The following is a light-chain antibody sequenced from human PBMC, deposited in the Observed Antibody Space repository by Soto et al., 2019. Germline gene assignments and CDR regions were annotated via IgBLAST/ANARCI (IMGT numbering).Light chain of an antibody. CDR2: GAV. CDR1: QSVSSK. Sequence: EIVMTQSPATLSVSPGERATLSCRASQSVSSKLAWYQKKFGQAPRLLIYGAVTRATGIPARFSGSGSGTDFTLTISSLQSEDFVVYYCQQYNKWPPRTFGQGTKVEIK. V-gene: IGKV3-15*01. J-gene: IGKJ1*01. CDR3: QQYNKWPPRT.